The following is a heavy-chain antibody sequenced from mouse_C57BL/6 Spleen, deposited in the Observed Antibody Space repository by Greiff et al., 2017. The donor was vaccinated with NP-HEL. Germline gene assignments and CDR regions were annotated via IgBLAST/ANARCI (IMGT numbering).Heavy chain of an antibody. CDR1: GYAFSSSW. Sequence: QVQLKESGPELVKPGASVKISCKASGYAFSSSWMNWVKQRPGQGLEWIGRIYPGGGDTNYNGKFKGKATLTADKSSSTAYMQLSSLTSEDSAVYFGAAGTGFDDWGQGTTLTVSS. CDR2: IYPGGGDT. D-gene: IGHD4-1*01. J-gene: IGHJ2*01. CDR3: AAGTGFDD. V-gene: IGHV1-82*01.